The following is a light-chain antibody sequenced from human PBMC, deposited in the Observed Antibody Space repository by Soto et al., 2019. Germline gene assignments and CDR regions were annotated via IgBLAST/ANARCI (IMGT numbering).Light chain of an antibody. CDR2: DAS. V-gene: IGKV3-11*01. CDR1: QRVSRF. J-gene: IGKJ5*01. CDR3: QQRSDWPIP. Sequence: EVVLTQSPATLYLSPGERATLSCRASQRVSRFLACYQQKPGQAPRLLIFDASNRATGIPARFSASGSGTDFTLTISFLESEDSAVYSCQQRSDWPIPFGQGTLLDI.